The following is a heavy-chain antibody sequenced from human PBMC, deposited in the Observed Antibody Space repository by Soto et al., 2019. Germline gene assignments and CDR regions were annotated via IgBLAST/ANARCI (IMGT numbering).Heavy chain of an antibody. V-gene: IGHV1-3*01. CDR1: GYTFSSYT. D-gene: IGHD3-22*01. CDR2: INAGNGGT. J-gene: IGHJ4*02. Sequence: ASVKVSCKASGYTFSSYTMHWVRQAPGQRLEWMGWINAGNGGTKYSQNFQGRITITRDTSATTVYMELSSLRSEDTAVYYCARYFDRGDYYLDYWGQGTLVTVSS. CDR3: ARYFDRGDYYLDY.